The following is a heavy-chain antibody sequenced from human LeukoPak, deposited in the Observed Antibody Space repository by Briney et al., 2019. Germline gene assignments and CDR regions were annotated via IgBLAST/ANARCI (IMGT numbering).Heavy chain of an antibody. V-gene: IGHV5-51*01. CDR1: RYSFTSYW. Sequence: GESLKISCKGSRYSFTSYWIGWVRQVPGKGLEWMGIIYPGDSDTRYSPSFQGQVTISADKSISTAYLQWSSLKASDTAMYYCARRPPYDFWSGYDSYYFDYWGQGTLVTVSS. CDR3: ARRPPYDFWSGYDSYYFDY. D-gene: IGHD3-3*01. J-gene: IGHJ4*02. CDR2: IYPGDSDT.